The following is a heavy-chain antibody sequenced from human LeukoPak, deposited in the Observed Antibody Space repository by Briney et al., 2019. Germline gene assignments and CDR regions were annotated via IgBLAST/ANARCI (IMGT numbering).Heavy chain of an antibody. J-gene: IGHJ3*02. CDR3: ARERSKIDI. V-gene: IGHV4-39*07. CDR1: GGSISSSSYY. CDR2: FYYSGST. D-gene: IGHD2-2*01. Sequence: PSETLSLTCTVSGGSISSSSYYWGWIRQPPGKGLEWIGSFYYSGSTHYNPSLKSRVTISVDTSKNQFSLKLSSVTAADTAVYYCARERSKIDIWGQGTMVTVSS.